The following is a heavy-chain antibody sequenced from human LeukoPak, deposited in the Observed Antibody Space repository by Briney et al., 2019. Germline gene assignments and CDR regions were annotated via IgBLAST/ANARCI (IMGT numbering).Heavy chain of an antibody. D-gene: IGHD3-10*01. CDR3: TRDRVFGSGSYRIYYYYYYMDV. J-gene: IGHJ6*03. V-gene: IGHV3-49*04. Sequence: AGGSLRLSCTASGFTFGDYAMSWVRQAPGKGLEWVGFIRSKAYGGTTEYAASVKGRFTISRDDSKSIAYLQMNSLKTEDTAVYYCTRDRVFGSGSYRIYYYYYYMDVWGKGTTVTISS. CDR2: IRSKAYGGTT. CDR1: GFTFGDYA.